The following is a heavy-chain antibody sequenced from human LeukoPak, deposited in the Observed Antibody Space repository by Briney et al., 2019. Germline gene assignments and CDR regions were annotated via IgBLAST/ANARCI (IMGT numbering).Heavy chain of an antibody. CDR2: ISTSSNYI. V-gene: IGHV3-21*01. CDR3: ARGYSSGWKFDY. CDR1: GFTFSSYN. Sequence: GGSLRLSCAASGFTFSSYNMNWVRQAPGRGLEWVSSISTSSNYIYYANSVKGRFTISRDNAKNSLYLQMNSLRAEDTAVYYCARGYSSGWKFDYWGQGTLVTVSS. J-gene: IGHJ4*02. D-gene: IGHD6-19*01.